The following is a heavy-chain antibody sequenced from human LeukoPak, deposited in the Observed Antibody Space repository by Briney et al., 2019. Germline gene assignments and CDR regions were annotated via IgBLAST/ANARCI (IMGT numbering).Heavy chain of an antibody. J-gene: IGHJ4*02. CDR3: ARNQRRLDY. D-gene: IGHD1-14*01. V-gene: IGHV3-7*01. Sequence: GGPLRLSCAASGFTFSSSWMSWVRQAPGKGLEWVANIKQDGSEKYYVDSVRGRSTISRDNAKNSLYLQVNSLRAEDTAVYYCARNQRRLDYWGQGTLVTVSS. CDR2: IKQDGSEK. CDR1: GFTFSSSW.